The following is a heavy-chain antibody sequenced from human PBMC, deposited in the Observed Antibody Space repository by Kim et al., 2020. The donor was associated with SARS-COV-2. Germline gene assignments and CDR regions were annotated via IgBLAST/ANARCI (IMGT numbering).Heavy chain of an antibody. J-gene: IGHJ4*02. D-gene: IGHD3-10*01. CDR1: GFTFSRYG. CDR2: IWSDGIRK. Sequence: GGSLRLSCGASGFTFSRYGMHWVRQPPGKGLEWVAGIWSDGIRKNYADSVKGRFSISRDNSKNTLNLEMNALTADDTAVYYCARDDMDDSVAYLGGYWGQGALVTVAS. CDR3: ARDDMDDSVAYLGGY. V-gene: IGHV3-33*01.